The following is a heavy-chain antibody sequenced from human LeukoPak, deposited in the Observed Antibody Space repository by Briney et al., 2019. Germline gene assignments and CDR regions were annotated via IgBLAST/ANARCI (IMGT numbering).Heavy chain of an antibody. CDR3: ARVGGVTYYDFWSGPLDY. CDR1: GFTFSSYA. V-gene: IGHV3-30*04. J-gene: IGHJ4*02. CDR2: ISYDGSNK. Sequence: PGGTLRLSCAASGFTFSSYAMHWVRQAPGKGLEWVAVISYDGSNKYYADSVKGRFTISRDNSKNTLYLQMNSLRAEDTAVYYCARVGGVTYYDFWSGPLDYWGQGTLVTVSS. D-gene: IGHD3-3*01.